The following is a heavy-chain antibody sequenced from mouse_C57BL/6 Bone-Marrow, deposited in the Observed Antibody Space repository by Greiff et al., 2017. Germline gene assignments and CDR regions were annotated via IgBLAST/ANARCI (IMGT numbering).Heavy chain of an antibody. CDR2: INPGSGGT. J-gene: IGHJ4*01. D-gene: IGHD2-13*01. CDR3: ARDYWYAMDY. Sequence: QVQLQQSGAELVRPGTSVKVSCKASGYAFTNYLIEWVKQRPGQGLEWIGVINPGSGGTNYNEKFKGKATLTADKSSSTAYMQLSSLTSEDSAVYFCARDYWYAMDYWGQGTSVTVSS. V-gene: IGHV1-54*01. CDR1: GYAFTNYL.